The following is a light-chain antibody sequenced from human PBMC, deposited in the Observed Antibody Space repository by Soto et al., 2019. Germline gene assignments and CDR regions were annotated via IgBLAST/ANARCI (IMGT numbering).Light chain of an antibody. CDR1: QRVRSTY. Sequence: EIVLTQSPGTLSLSPGERATLSCRASQRVRSTYLAWYQQKPGQAPRLLIPVTSTRANGIPNRFSADGSGTEFPLVINRLEPKDSPVYYCKPYGGSNQDFAQGTKLEI. CDR3: KPYGGSNQD. CDR2: VTS. J-gene: IGKJ2*01. V-gene: IGKV3-20*01.